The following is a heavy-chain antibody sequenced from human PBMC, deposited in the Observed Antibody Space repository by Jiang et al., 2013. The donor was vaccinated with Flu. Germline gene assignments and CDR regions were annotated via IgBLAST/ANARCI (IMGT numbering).Heavy chain of an antibody. CDR2: ISNDGRNN. D-gene: IGHD3-22*01. CDR1: RFTFRSYG. V-gene: IGHV3-33*05. J-gene: IGHJ4*02. Sequence: VQLVESGGGVVQPGRSLRLSCAASRFTFRSYGMHWVRRAPGKGLEWVAVISNDGRNNYYADSVKGRFTISRDNSKNTLYLQMNSLRAEDTAVYYCARDGDSRHFDYWGQGTLVTVSS. CDR3: ARDGDSRHFDY.